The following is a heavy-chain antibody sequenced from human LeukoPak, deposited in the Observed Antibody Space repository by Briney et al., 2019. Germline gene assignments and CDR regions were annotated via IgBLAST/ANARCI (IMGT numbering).Heavy chain of an antibody. Sequence: GGSLRLSCAASGFTFSSYGMSWVRQAPGKGLEWVSAISGSGGSTYYADSVKGRFTISRDNSKNTLYLQMNSLRAEDTAVYYCAKASYYDILTGYRTYYFDYWGQGTLVTVSS. CDR2: ISGSGGST. D-gene: IGHD3-9*01. V-gene: IGHV3-23*01. CDR3: AKASYYDILTGYRTYYFDY. CDR1: GFTFSSYG. J-gene: IGHJ4*02.